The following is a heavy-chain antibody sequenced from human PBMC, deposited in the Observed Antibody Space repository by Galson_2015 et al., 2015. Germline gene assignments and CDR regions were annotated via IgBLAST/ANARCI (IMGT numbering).Heavy chain of an antibody. Sequence: SLRLSCAASGFTFSSYGMYWVRQAPGKGLEWVAVISYDGSNKYYADSVKGRFTISRDNSKNTLYLQMNSLRAEDTAVYYCAKGGRYYDSSQAFDIWGQGTMVTVSS. V-gene: IGHV3-30*18. CDR2: ISYDGSNK. D-gene: IGHD3-22*01. CDR3: AKGGRYYDSSQAFDI. J-gene: IGHJ3*02. CDR1: GFTFSSYG.